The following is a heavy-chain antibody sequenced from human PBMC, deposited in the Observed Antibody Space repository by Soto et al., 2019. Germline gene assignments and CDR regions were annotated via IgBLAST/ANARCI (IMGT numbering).Heavy chain of an antibody. D-gene: IGHD6-13*01. V-gene: IGHV3-73*01. J-gene: IGHJ6*02. CDR3: TRIETGYSSNWDYYYGMDV. CDR2: IRSKANSYAT. CDR1: GFTFSGSA. Sequence: PGGSLRLSCAASGFTFSGSAMHWVRQASGKGLEWVGRIRSKANSYATAYAASVKGRFTISRDDSKNTAYLQMNSLKTEDTAVYYCTRIETGYSSNWDYYYGMDVWGQGTTVTVSS.